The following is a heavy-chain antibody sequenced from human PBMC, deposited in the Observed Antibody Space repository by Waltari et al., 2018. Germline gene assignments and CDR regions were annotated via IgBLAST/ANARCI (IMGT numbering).Heavy chain of an antibody. D-gene: IGHD2-2*01. V-gene: IGHV3-23*01. CDR2: IRGTGGST. CDR1: GFRCSSHA. Sequence: EVQLLESGGGLVQPGGSLRLSCAASGFRCSSHAMSWVRQDPGKGREWVYGIRGTGGSTNSAYSVKGRFTISRDNSKNALYLQMNSLRAEDTAVYYCAKLPGKYQLLFYFDYWGQGTLVTVSS. CDR3: AKLPGKYQLLFYFDY. J-gene: IGHJ4*02.